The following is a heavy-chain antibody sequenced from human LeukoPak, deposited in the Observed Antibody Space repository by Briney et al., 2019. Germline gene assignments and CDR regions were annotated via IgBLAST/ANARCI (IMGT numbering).Heavy chain of an antibody. CDR2: IMKDGSER. J-gene: IGHJ5*02. Sequence: GGSLRLPCAASGFIFDDYAMSWVRQAAGKGLEWVANIMKDGSERYYVDSVKGRFTISRDNANKSLYLQMNSLRAEDTAVYYCARVVLGIQSWFDPWGQGTLVTVSS. CDR1: GFIFDDYA. D-gene: IGHD3-16*01. CDR3: ARVVLGIQSWFDP. V-gene: IGHV3-7*01.